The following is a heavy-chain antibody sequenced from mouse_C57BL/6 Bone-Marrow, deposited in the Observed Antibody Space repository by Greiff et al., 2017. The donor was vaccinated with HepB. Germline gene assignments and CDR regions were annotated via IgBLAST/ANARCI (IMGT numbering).Heavy chain of an antibody. D-gene: IGHD2-4*01. CDR3: TTSAYEYERFAY. V-gene: IGHV14-4*01. Sequence: EVQLQQSGAELVRPGASVKLSCTASGFNFKDDYMHWVKQRPEQGLEWIGWIDPENGDTEYASKFQGKATITADTSSNTAYLQLSSLTSEDTAVCYCTTSAYEYERFAYWGQGTLVTGSA. CDR2: IDPENGDT. J-gene: IGHJ3*01. CDR1: GFNFKDDY.